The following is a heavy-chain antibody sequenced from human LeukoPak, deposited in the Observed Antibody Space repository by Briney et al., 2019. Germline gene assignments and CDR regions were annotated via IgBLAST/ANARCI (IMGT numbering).Heavy chain of an antibody. CDR3: AREDTALVIAY. J-gene: IGHJ4*02. Sequence: GGSLRLSCAASGFTFGYYGMNWVRQAPGKGLEWISYISSGSGTIYYADSVKGCFSISRDDAKSSLYLQMNSLRVEDTAVYYCAREDTALVIAYWGQGTLVTVSS. D-gene: IGHD5-18*01. CDR2: ISSGSGTI. V-gene: IGHV3-48*01. CDR1: GFTFGYYG.